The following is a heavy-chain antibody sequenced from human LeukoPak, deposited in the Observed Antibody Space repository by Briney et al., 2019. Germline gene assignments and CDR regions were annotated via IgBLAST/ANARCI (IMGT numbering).Heavy chain of an antibody. D-gene: IGHD3-22*01. CDR3: AKDRSRDYYDSSGYYYDY. CDR1: GFTFSSDA. J-gene: IGHJ4*02. Sequence: GGSLRLSCAPSGFTFSSDAMSSVRQAPGKGLEWVSAISGSSGSTYYADSVKGRFTISRDNSKNTLYLQMNSLRAEDTAVYYCAKDRSRDYYDSSGYYYDYWGQGTLVTVSS. V-gene: IGHV3-23*01. CDR2: ISGSSGST.